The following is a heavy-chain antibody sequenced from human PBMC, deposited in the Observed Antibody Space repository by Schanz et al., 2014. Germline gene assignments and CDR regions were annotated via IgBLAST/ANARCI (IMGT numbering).Heavy chain of an antibody. V-gene: IGHV3-23*01. Sequence: EVQLLESGGGLVQPGGSLRLSCAASGFSFSIFAMTWVRQAPGQGLEWVSTLSGSGAGTFYADSVKGRFTISRDNSENTLYLQMNSLRAEDTAVYYCAKHVRSLNGNDYWGQGTLVTVSS. J-gene: IGHJ4*02. CDR2: LSGSGAGT. D-gene: IGHD3-9*01. CDR1: GFSFSIFA. CDR3: AKHVRSLNGNDY.